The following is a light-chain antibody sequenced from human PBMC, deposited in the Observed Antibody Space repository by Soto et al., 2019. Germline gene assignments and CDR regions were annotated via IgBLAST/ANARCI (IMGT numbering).Light chain of an antibody. CDR2: KAS. CDR1: QTIRSW. Sequence: DIQMTQSPSTLSASVGDRVTITCRASQTIRSWLAWYQQKPGKAPKLLIYKASNLESGVPSRFSGSESGTEFTLSISSLQPDDFATYSCQQYDTYSGTFGGGTQVEI. J-gene: IGKJ4*01. CDR3: QQYDTYSGT. V-gene: IGKV1-5*03.